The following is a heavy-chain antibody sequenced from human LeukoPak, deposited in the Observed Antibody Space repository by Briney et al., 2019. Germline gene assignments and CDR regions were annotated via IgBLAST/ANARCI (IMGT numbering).Heavy chain of an antibody. CDR2: ISSGSSDK. CDR3: ARLKDQLDY. Sequence: GGSLRLSCAASGFAFSSFSMNWVRQAPGKGLEWVSYISSGSSDKYYADSVKGRSTISRDNAKNSLYLQMNSLRAEDTAVYYCARLKDQLDYWGQGTLVTVSS. J-gene: IGHJ4*02. CDR1: GFAFSSFS. V-gene: IGHV3-48*01.